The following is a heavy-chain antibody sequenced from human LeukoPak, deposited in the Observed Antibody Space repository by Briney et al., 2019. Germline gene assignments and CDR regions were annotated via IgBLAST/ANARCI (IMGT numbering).Heavy chain of an antibody. CDR2: ISGSGLTT. V-gene: IGHV3-23*01. Sequence: TGGSLRLSCAASGITFSSYAMSWVRQVPGKGLEWVSGISGSGLTTFSADSLMGRFTISRDNSENTLFLQMNGLRAEDTAIYYCAKDGKYDSSGYFYDGYFDSRGQGTLVTVSS. CDR3: AKDGKYDSSGYFYDGYFDS. J-gene: IGHJ4*02. D-gene: IGHD3-22*01. CDR1: GITFSSYA.